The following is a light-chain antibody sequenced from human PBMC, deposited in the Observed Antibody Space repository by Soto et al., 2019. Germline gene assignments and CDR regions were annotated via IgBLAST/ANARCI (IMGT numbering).Light chain of an antibody. CDR2: DAS. J-gene: IGKJ1*01. V-gene: IGKV3-11*01. CDR1: QSFSSY. Sequence: EIVLTQSPATLSLSPGERDTLSCRASQSFSSYLAWYQQKPGQAPRLLIYDASNRATGIPARFSGSGSGTDFTLTISSLEPEDFAVYYCQQRSNWQTFGQGTKV. CDR3: QQRSNWQT.